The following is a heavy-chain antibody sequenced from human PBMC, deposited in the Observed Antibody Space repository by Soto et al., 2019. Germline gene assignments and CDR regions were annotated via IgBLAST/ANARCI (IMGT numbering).Heavy chain of an antibody. CDR1: GFTFSSYA. J-gene: IGHJ4*02. CDR3: AKDPIGYCSGGSCYEDY. CDR2: ISGSGGST. D-gene: IGHD2-15*01. Sequence: GGSLRLSCAASGFTFSSYAMSWVRQAPGKGLEWVSAISGSGGSTYYADSVKGRFTISRDNSKNTLYLQMNSLRAEDTAVYYCAKDPIGYCSGGSCYEDYWGQGTLVTVSS. V-gene: IGHV3-23*01.